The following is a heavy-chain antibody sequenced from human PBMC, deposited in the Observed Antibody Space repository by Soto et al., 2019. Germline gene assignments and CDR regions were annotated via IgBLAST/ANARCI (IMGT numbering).Heavy chain of an antibody. CDR3: ARDPSDLWEPDQYFQR. CDR1: GFTFSSYS. Sequence: VGSLRLSCSASGFTFSSYSMNWVRQAPGKGLEWVSSISSSSSSIYYADSVKGRLTISRDNAKNSLYLQMNSLRAEDTAVYYCARDPSDLWEPDQYFQRWGQGTLVTVSS. D-gene: IGHD1-26*01. V-gene: IGHV3-21*01. J-gene: IGHJ1*01. CDR2: ISSSSSSI.